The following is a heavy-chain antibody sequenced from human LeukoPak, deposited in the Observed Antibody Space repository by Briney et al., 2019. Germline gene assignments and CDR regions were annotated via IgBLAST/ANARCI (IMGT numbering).Heavy chain of an antibody. CDR2: ISSSGSTI. Sequence: GGSLRLSCAASGFTFSSYEMNWVRQAPGKGLEWVSYISSSGSTIYYADSVKGRFTISRDNAKNSLYLQMNSLRAEDTAVYYCARARPYYYYGIDVWGQGTTVTVSS. J-gene: IGHJ6*02. CDR1: GFTFSSYE. V-gene: IGHV3-48*03. CDR3: ARARPYYYYGIDV.